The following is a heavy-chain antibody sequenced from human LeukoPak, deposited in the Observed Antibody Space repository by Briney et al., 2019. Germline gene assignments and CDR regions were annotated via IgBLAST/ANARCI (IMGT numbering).Heavy chain of an antibody. V-gene: IGHV1-69*04. Sequence: SVKVSCKASRGTFSSYAISWVRQAPGQGLEWMGRIIPIFGIANYAQKFQGRVTITADKSASTAYMELSSLRSEDTAVYYCAIIDYYDSSGYPNEGGYWGQGTLVTVSS. D-gene: IGHD3-22*01. CDR2: IIPIFGIA. J-gene: IGHJ4*02. CDR1: RGTFSSYA. CDR3: AIIDYYDSSGYPNEGGY.